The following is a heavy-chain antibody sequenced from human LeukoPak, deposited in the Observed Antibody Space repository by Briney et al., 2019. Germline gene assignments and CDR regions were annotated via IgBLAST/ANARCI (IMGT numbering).Heavy chain of an antibody. CDR1: GFTFSSYG. J-gene: IGHJ6*02. V-gene: IGHV3-33*01. D-gene: IGHD5/OR15-5a*01. CDR2: IWYDGSNK. CDR3: ARGLLRYYYYYGMDV. Sequence: GGSLRLSCAASGFTFSSYGMHWVRQAPGKGLEWVAVIWYDGSNKYYADPVKGRFTISRDNSKNTLYLQMNSLRAEDTAVYYCARGLLRYYYYYGMDVWGQGTTVTVSS.